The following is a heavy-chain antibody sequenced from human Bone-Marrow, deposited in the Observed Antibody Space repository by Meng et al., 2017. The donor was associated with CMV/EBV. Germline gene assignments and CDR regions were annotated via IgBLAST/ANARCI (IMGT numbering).Heavy chain of an antibody. J-gene: IGHJ5*02. V-gene: IGHV1-69*01. CDR1: GGTFSSYA. D-gene: IGHD5-12*01. CDR2: IIPIFGTA. CDR3: ARGLRPRYWFDP. Sequence: GPMVQSGAEVMWPGSAVKFSCKAAGGTFSSYAIRWGRQAPGRGLEWMGGIIPIFGTANYAQKSQGRVTITADESTSTAYMELSSVRAEDTAVYYCARGLRPRYWFDPWGQGTLVTVSS.